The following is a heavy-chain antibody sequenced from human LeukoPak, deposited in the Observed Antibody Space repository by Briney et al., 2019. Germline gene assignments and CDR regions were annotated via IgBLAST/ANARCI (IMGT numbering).Heavy chain of an antibody. CDR1: GFTFSNYA. D-gene: IGHD3-10*01. Sequence: PGGSLRLSCVASGFTFSNYALSWVRQAPGKGLEWVSGISDSGESTYYADSVKGRFTISRDNSKNTLYLQMNSLRAEDTAVYYCARVARTWFGESGDYWGQGTLVTVSS. CDR2: ISDSGEST. CDR3: ARVARTWFGESGDY. V-gene: IGHV3-23*01. J-gene: IGHJ4*02.